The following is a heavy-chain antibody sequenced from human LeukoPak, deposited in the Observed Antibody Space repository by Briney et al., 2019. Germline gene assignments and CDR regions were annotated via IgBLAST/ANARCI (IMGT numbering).Heavy chain of an antibody. D-gene: IGHD3-3*01. Sequence: TGGSLRLSCAASGFTFSSYAMSWVRQAPGKGLEWVSAISGSGGSTYYADSVKGRFTISRDNSKNTLYLQMNSLRAEDTAVYYCAKDSTIFGVVKGYMDVWGKGTTVTVSS. J-gene: IGHJ6*03. V-gene: IGHV3-23*01. CDR1: GFTFSSYA. CDR2: ISGSGGST. CDR3: AKDSTIFGVVKGYMDV.